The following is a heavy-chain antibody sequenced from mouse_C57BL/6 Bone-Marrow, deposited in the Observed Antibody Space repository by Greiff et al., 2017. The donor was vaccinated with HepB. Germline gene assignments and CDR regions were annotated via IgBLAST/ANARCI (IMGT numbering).Heavy chain of an antibody. D-gene: IGHD2-10*01. CDR2: IYPGNSDT. V-gene: IGHV1-5*01. J-gene: IGHJ3*01. CDR1: GYTFTSYW. Sequence: EVQLQQSGAELARPGASVKMSCKTSGYTFTSYWMHWVKQRPGQGLEWIGAIYPGNSDTSYNQKFKGKAKLTAVTSASTAYMELSSLTNEDSAVYYCTVPYFAWFAYWGQGTLVTVSA. CDR3: TVPYFAWFAY.